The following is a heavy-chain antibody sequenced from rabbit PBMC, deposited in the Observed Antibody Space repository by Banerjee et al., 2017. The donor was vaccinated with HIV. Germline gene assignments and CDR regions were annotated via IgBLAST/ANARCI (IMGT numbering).Heavy chain of an antibody. CDR3: ARGGTGGALTFFKL. CDR1: GSDISSYS. Sequence: QQQLEESGGGLVKPGGTLTLTCTASGSDISSYSMGWVRQAPGKGLEYIGAISYGGSTYYASWVKSRFTISKTSSTTVTLQMTSLTAADTATYFCARGGTGGALTFFKLWGQGTLVTVS. J-gene: IGHJ4*01. V-gene: IGHV1S24*01. D-gene: IGHD7-1*01. CDR2: ISYGGST.